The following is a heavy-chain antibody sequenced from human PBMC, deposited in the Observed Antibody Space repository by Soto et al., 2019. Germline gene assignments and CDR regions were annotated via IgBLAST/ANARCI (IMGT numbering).Heavy chain of an antibody. CDR3: ARDFLRFLEWSHAFDI. J-gene: IGHJ3*02. D-gene: IGHD3-3*01. V-gene: IGHV3-30-3*01. CDR2: ISYDGSNK. CDR1: GFTFSNYA. Sequence: PGGSLRLSCAASGFTFSNYAMHWVRQAPGKGLEWVAVISYDGSNKYYADSVKGRFTISRDNSKNTLYLQMNSLRAEDTAVYYCARDFLRFLEWSHAFDIWGQGTMVTVSS.